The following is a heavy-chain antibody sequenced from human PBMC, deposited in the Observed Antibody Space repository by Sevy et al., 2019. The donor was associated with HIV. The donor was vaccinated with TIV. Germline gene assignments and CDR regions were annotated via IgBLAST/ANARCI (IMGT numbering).Heavy chain of an antibody. CDR1: GFVFEDYG. Sequence: GGSLRLACAASGFVFEDYGMNWVRRAPGKGLECVSGINWNGGSTGYADSVKGRFTISRDNAKNSLYLQMNSLRAEDTAIYYCATERSCGGACYYFDTWGQGALVTVSS. CDR3: ATERSCGGACYYFDT. V-gene: IGHV3-20*04. J-gene: IGHJ4*02. CDR2: INWNGGST. D-gene: IGHD2-21*02.